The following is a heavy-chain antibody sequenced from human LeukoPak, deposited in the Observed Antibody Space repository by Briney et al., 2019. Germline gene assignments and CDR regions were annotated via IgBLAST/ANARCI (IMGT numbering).Heavy chain of an antibody. CDR1: GGSISSYY. J-gene: IGHJ6*03. D-gene: IGHD2-8*02. CDR3: ARGLPGGQQTYYMDV. V-gene: IGHV4-4*07. Sequence: PSETPSLTCTVSGGSISSYYWSWIRQPAGKGLEWIGRIYTSGSTNYNPSLKSRVTMSVDTSKNQFSLKLSSVTAADTAVYYCARGLPGGQQTYYMDVWGKGTTVTVSS. CDR2: IYTSGST.